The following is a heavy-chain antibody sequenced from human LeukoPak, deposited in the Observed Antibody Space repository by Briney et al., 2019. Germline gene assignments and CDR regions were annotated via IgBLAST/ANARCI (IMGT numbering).Heavy chain of an antibody. Sequence: RGESLKISCKGSGYSFTSYWIGWVRQMPGKGLEWMGIIYPGDSDTRYSPSFQGQVTISADKSISTAYLQWSSLKASDTAMYYCARHCFLGPYDSSGYYHYYYYGMDVWGQGTTVTVSS. CDR3: ARHCFLGPYDSSGYYHYYYYGMDV. CDR1: GYSFTSYW. D-gene: IGHD3-22*01. V-gene: IGHV5-51*01. J-gene: IGHJ6*02. CDR2: IYPGDSDT.